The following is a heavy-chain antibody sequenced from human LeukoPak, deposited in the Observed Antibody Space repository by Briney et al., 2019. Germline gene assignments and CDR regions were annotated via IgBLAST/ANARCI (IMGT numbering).Heavy chain of an antibody. D-gene: IGHD6-19*01. CDR2: INYSGST. CDR3: ARVGSGWLYYFDY. CDR1: GGSISGYY. J-gene: IGHJ4*02. Sequence: SETLSLTCTVSGGSISGYYWSWIRQPPGKGLEWIGYINYSGSTNYNPSLESRVTISVDTSKNQFSLKLSSVTAADTAVYYCARVGSGWLYYFDYWGQGTLVTVSS. V-gene: IGHV4-59*12.